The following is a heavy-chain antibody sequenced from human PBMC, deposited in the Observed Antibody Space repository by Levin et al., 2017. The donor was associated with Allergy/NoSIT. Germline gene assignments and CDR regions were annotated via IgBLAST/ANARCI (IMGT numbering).Heavy chain of an antibody. D-gene: IGHD3-9*01. V-gene: IGHV3-64*01. CDR2: ISSNGGST. CDR1: GFTFSSYA. Sequence: GESLKISCAASGFTFSSYAMHWVRQAPGKGLEYVSAISSNGGSTYYANSVKGRFTISRDNSKNTLYLQMGSLRAEDMAVYYCARGPVERYFDWFLPPYLIGYFQHWGQGTLVTVSS. CDR3: ARGPVERYFDWFLPPYLIGYFQH. J-gene: IGHJ1*01.